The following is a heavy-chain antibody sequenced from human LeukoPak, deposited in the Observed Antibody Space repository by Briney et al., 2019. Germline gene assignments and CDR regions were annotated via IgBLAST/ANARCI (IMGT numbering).Heavy chain of an antibody. CDR1: GYTFTSYA. CDR2: IIPIFGTA. D-gene: IGHD3-3*01. Sequence: SVKVSCKASGYTFTSYAISWVRQAPGQGLEWMGGIIPIFGTANYAQKFQGRVTITADESTSTAYMELSSLRSEDTAVYYCARAGTYYDFWSGWVFDYWGQGTLVTVSS. J-gene: IGHJ4*02. CDR3: ARAGTYYDFWSGWVFDY. V-gene: IGHV1-69*13.